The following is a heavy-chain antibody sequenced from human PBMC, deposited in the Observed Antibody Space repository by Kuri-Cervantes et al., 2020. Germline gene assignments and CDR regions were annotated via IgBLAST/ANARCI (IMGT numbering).Heavy chain of an antibody. CDR3: ARHAYYYDSSGYYYNFGY. J-gene: IGHJ4*02. V-gene: IGHV1-18*01. CDR2: ISAYNGDT. Sequence: ASVKVSCKASGGTFSSYAITWVRQAPGQGLEWMGWISAYNGDTNYAQKLQGRVTMTTDTSTSTAYMELRSLRSDDTAVYYCARHAYYYDSSGYYYNFGYWGQGTLVTVSS. D-gene: IGHD3-22*01. CDR1: GGTFSSYA.